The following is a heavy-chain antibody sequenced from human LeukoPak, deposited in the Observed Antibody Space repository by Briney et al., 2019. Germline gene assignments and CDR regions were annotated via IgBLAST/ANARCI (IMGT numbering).Heavy chain of an antibody. D-gene: IGHD5-12*01. CDR3: ARACGQWLRFGYFDY. Sequence: PGGSLRLSCEASGITFTAYWMTWVRQAPGKGLEWVSSISSSSSYMYYADSVKGRFTISRDNAKNSLYLQMNSLRAEDTAVYYCARACGQWLRFGYFDYWGQGTLVTVSS. J-gene: IGHJ4*02. V-gene: IGHV3-21*01. CDR1: GITFTAYW. CDR2: ISSSSSYM.